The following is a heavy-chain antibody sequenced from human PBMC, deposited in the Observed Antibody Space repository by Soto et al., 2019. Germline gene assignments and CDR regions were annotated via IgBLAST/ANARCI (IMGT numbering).Heavy chain of an antibody. Sequence: GGSLRLSCAASGFTFSSYSMNWVRQAPGKGLEWVSSISSSSSYIYYADSVKGRFTISRDNAKNSLYLQMNSLRAEDTADYYCARLYSSSNRYYYYMDVWGKGTTVTVSS. CDR2: ISSSSSYI. J-gene: IGHJ6*03. CDR1: GFTFSSYS. CDR3: ARLYSSSNRYYYYMDV. V-gene: IGHV3-21*01. D-gene: IGHD6-6*01.